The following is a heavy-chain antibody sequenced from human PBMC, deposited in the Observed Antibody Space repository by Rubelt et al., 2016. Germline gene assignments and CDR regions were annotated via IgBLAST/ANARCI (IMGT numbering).Heavy chain of an antibody. CDR2: INHSGST. D-gene: IGHD5-24*01. CDR3: ASQMATISPHDAFDI. Sequence: GKGLEWIGEINHSGSTNYNPSLKSRVTISGDTSKNQFSLKLSSVTAADTAVYYCASQMATISPHDAFDIWGQGTMVTVSS. V-gene: IGHV4-34*01. J-gene: IGHJ3*02.